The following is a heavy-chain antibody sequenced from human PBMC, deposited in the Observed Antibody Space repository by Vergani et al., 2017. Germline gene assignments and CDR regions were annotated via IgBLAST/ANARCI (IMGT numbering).Heavy chain of an antibody. J-gene: IGHJ5*01. Sequence: EVQLVESGGGSVQSGGSLRLSCVASGFSFNTYWMHWVRQVPGKGLMWVARIDEYGNRATYGDFETGRFTISRDNAKNTVFLQMKNLRADDAGVYYCVRTEYCTGIACNTRVDSWVQGALVTVSS. CDR1: GFSFNTYW. CDR2: IDEYGNRA. V-gene: IGHV3-74*03. CDR3: VRTEYCTGIACNTRVDS. D-gene: IGHD2-8*02.